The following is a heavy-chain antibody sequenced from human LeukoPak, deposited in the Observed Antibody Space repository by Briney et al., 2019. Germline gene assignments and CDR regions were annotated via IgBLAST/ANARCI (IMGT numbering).Heavy chain of an antibody. CDR2: IRSSGSPI. Sequence: GGSLRLSCAASGFTFSSYEMNWVRQAPGKGLGWLSYIRSSGSPIYYADSVKGRFTISRDNGKNSLYLQMDDLRAEDTAVYYCASLYGGNLYSGLDVWGQGTTVTVSS. CDR3: ASLYGGNLYSGLDV. J-gene: IGHJ6*02. D-gene: IGHD4-23*01. V-gene: IGHV3-48*03. CDR1: GFTFSSYE.